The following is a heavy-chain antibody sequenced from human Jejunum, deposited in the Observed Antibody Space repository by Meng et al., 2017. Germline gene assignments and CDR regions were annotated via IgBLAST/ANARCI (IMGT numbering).Heavy chain of an antibody. CDR1: GGSISDYY. J-gene: IGHJ4*02. Sequence: QVKLQQWGAGLLKPSETLSLTCAVYGGSISDYYWTWLRQPPGKGLEWIGEINDSGSTNYNPSLKSRVTISVDTSKSQFYLRVRSVTAADTAVYYCARGNEYSNYGADFWGQGTLVTVSS. CDR3: ARGNEYSNYGADF. V-gene: IGHV4-34*01. D-gene: IGHD4-11*01. CDR2: INDSGST.